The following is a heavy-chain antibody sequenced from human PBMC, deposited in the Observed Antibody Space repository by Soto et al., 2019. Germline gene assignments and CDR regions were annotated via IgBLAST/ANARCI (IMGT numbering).Heavy chain of an antibody. D-gene: IGHD6-6*01. CDR1: GGTFSSYA. CDR2: IIPIFGTA. CDR3: AREQGEYSSSAGLGY. V-gene: IGHV1-69*01. Sequence: QVQLVQSGAEVKKPGSSVKVSCKASGGTFSSYAISWVRQAPGQGLEWMGGIIPIFGTANYAQKFQGRVTITADETTRTALMELSSLRTEDKGVYYCAREQGEYSSSAGLGYWGQGTLVTVSS. J-gene: IGHJ4*02.